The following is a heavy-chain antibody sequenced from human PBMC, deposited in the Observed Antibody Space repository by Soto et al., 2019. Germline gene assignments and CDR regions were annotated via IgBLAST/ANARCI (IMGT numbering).Heavy chain of an antibody. CDR3: ATWLLREHAFDI. CDR2: LYIADGT. V-gene: IGHV3-53*01. CDR1: GFTVSGKKY. D-gene: IGHD2-15*01. Sequence: DVQVVESGGGLIQPGGSLRLSCAASGFTVSGKKYITWVRQAPGQGLEWVSALYIADGTFYADSVRGRVTVSIDSSTTTVYRQMNNLSPEDTAVYFCATWLLREHAFDIWGLGTMVTVSS. J-gene: IGHJ3*02.